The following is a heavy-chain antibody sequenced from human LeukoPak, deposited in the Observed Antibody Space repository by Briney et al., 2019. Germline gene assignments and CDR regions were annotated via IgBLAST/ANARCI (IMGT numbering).Heavy chain of an antibody. J-gene: IGHJ4*02. Sequence: ASVKVFCKASGYTFTGYYMHWVRQAPGQGLEWMGWINPNSGGTNYAQKFQGRVTMTRDTSISTAYMELSRLRSDDTAVYYCARDRDTMVRGVHLYFDYWGQGTLVTVSS. CDR2: INPNSGGT. CDR1: GYTFTGYY. V-gene: IGHV1-2*02. CDR3: ARDRDTMVRGVHLYFDY. D-gene: IGHD3-10*01.